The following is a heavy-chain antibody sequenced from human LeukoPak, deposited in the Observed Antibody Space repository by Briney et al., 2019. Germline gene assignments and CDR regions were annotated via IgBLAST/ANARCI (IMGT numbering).Heavy chain of an antibody. CDR2: IYYSGST. D-gene: IGHD3-22*01. V-gene: IGHV4-59*08. Sequence: SETLSITCTVSGGSISGYYWSWIRQSPGKGLVWIGYIYYSGSTNYNPSLKSRVTISIDMSRNQFSLKLSSVTAADTALYYCARHFTYYYDSSGYPRDAFDIWGQGTTVTVSS. CDR3: ARHFTYYYDSSGYPRDAFDI. J-gene: IGHJ3*02. CDR1: GGSISGYY.